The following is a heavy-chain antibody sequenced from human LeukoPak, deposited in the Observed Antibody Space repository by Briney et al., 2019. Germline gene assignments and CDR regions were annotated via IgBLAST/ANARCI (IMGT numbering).Heavy chain of an antibody. J-gene: IGHJ4*02. CDR2: INPNNGDT. CDR1: GYTFTGYY. Sequence: ASVKVSCKASGYTFTGYYIHWVRQAPGQGLEWMGWINPNNGDTNFAQKFQGRVTMTRDTSISTVYMELSRLRSDDTAVYYCARDSATVTTCFDYWGQGTLVTVSS. V-gene: IGHV1-2*02. CDR3: ARDSATVTTCFDY. D-gene: IGHD4-17*01.